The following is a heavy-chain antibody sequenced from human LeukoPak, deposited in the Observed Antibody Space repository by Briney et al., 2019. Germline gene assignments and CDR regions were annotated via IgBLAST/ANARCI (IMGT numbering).Heavy chain of an antibody. CDR2: IKPDGGHQ. V-gene: IGHV3-7*01. J-gene: IGHJ4*02. Sequence: GRSLRPSCAASGLAFSDYWMSWVRQAAGKGLEWVANIKPDGGHQNYVDSVKGRFTISRDNAKNSLYLQMNSLRAEDTAIYYCASTFPYWGGGSCALGGQGNLVSVSS. CDR1: GLAFSDYW. D-gene: IGHD2-15*01. CDR3: ASTFPYWGGGSCAL.